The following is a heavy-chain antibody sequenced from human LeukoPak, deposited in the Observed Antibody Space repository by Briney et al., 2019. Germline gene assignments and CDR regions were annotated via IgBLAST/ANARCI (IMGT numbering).Heavy chain of an antibody. Sequence: QPGGSLRLSCAASGFTFSSYEMNWVRQAPGKGLEWVSYISSSGSTIYYADSVKGRFTISRDNAKNSLYLQMNSLRAEDTAVYYCAKSPRILAAAVRLYYYYYYMDVWGKGTTVTVSS. CDR1: GFTFSSYE. V-gene: IGHV3-48*03. CDR2: ISSSGSTI. CDR3: AKSPRILAAAVRLYYYYYYMDV. J-gene: IGHJ6*03. D-gene: IGHD6-13*01.